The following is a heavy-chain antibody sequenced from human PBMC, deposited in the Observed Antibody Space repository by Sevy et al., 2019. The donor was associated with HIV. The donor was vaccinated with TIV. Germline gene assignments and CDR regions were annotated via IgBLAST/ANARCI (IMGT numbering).Heavy chain of an antibody. V-gene: IGHV3-7*03. CDR3: ARGGITMVRGRNAFDI. Sequence: GGSLRLSCAASGFTFSSYWMSWVRQAPGKGLEWVANIKQDGSEKYYVDSVKGRFTISRDNAKNSRYLQMNSLRAEDTAVYYCARGGITMVRGRNAFDIWGQGTMVTVSS. CDR2: IKQDGSEK. CDR1: GFTFSSYW. D-gene: IGHD3-10*01. J-gene: IGHJ3*02.